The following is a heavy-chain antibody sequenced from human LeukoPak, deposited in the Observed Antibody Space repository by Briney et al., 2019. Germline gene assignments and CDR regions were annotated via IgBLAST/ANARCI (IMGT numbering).Heavy chain of an antibody. CDR3: ASRKGQWLVLFDAFDI. V-gene: IGHV3-48*01. D-gene: IGHD6-19*01. CDR2: ISSSSSTI. Sequence: GGSLRLSCAASGFTFSSYSMNWVRQAPGKGLGWVSYISSSSSTIYYADSVKGRFTISRDNAKNSLYLQMNSLRAEDTAVYYYASRKGQWLVLFDAFDIWVQGTMVTVSS. J-gene: IGHJ3*02. CDR1: GFTFSSYS.